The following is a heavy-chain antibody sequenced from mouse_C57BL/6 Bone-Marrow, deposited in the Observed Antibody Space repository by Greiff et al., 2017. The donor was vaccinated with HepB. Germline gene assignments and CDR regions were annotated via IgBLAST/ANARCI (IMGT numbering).Heavy chain of an antibody. CDR2: INPGSGGT. Sequence: VQLQQSGAELVRPGTSVKVSCKASGYAFTNYLIEWVKQRPGQGLEWIGVINPGSGGTIYNEKFKGKATLTADKSSSTAYMQLSSLTSEDSAVYFCARERENLAVVAPAYWGQGTLVTVSA. V-gene: IGHV1-54*01. D-gene: IGHD1-1*01. CDR1: GYAFTNYL. J-gene: IGHJ3*01. CDR3: ARERENLAVVAPAY.